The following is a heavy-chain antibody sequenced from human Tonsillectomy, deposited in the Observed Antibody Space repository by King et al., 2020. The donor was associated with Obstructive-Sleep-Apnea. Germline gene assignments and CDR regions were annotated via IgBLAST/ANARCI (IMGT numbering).Heavy chain of an antibody. CDR3: ARGRKRDYYYYGMDV. Sequence: VQLVESGGGLVQPGGSLRLSCAASGFTFSSYAMHWVRQAPGKGLEYVSAISSNGGSTYYANSVKGRFTISRDNSKNTLYLQIGSLRAEDMAVYYCARGRKRDYYYYGMDVWGQGTTVTVSS. CDR1: GFTFSSYA. J-gene: IGHJ6*02. V-gene: IGHV3-64*01. CDR2: ISSNGGST. D-gene: IGHD1-14*01.